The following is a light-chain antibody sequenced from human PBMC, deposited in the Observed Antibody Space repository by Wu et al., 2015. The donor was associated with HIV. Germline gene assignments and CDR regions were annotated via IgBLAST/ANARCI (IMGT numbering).Light chain of an antibody. CDR2: QAS. V-gene: IGKV1-5*03. J-gene: IGKJ4*01. CDR1: QSISSW. CDR3: QQYKTYSPT. Sequence: DIQMTQSPSTLSASVGDRVTITCRASQSISSWLAWYQQKPGKAPKLLIYQASSLEKGVPPRFSGSGSETEFTLAISCLQPDDFATYYCQQYKTYSPTFGGGTKVEIK.